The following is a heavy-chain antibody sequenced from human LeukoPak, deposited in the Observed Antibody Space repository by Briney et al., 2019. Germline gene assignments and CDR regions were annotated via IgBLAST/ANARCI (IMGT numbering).Heavy chain of an antibody. D-gene: IGHD2-2*01. CDR1: GGSFSGYF. CDR2: INHSGST. J-gene: IGHJ6*04. CDR3: ARFPRYCSSTSCSYGMDV. V-gene: IGHV4-34*01. Sequence: SETLSLTCAVYGGSFSGYFWSWIRQPPEKGLEWIGEINHSGSTNYNPSLKSRVTISVDTSKNQFSLKLSSVTAADTAVYYCARFPRYCSSTSCSYGMDVWGKGTTVTVSS.